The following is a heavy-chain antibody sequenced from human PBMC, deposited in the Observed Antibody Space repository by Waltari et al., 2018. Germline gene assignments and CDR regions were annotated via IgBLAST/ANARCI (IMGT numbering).Heavy chain of an antibody. CDR1: GFTFSSYA. J-gene: IGHJ3*02. V-gene: IGHV3-23*01. Sequence: EVQLLESGGGLVQPGGSLRLSCAASGFTFSSYAMSWVRQAPGKGLEWVSAISGSGGRTNYADSWKGRFTISRDNSKNTLYLKMNSLRAEDTAVYYCAKDSGYSGSYYGAFDIWGQGTMVTVSS. CDR2: ISGSGGRT. D-gene: IGHD1-26*01. CDR3: AKDSGYSGSYYGAFDI.